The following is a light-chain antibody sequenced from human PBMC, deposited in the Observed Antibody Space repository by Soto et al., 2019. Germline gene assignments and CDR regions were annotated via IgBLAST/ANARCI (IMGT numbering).Light chain of an antibody. CDR3: SSYTSSNTYV. V-gene: IGLV2-14*03. Sequence: QSGLTEPAAVSGSPGQSVTISCTGTSSDVGGYNYVSWYQQHPGKAPKLMIYDVSNRPSGVSNRFSGSKSGYTASLTISGLQAEDEADYYCSSYTSSNTYVFGTGTKVTVL. CDR1: SSDVGGYNY. J-gene: IGLJ1*01. CDR2: DVS.